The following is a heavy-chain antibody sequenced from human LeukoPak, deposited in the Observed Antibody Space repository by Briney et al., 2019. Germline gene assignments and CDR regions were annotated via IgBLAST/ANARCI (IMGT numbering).Heavy chain of an antibody. J-gene: IGHJ4*02. CDR3: AKGPQTGSFDY. CDR1: GFTFSSYA. V-gene: IGHV3-23*01. Sequence: PGGSLRRSCAASGFTFSSYAMSWVRQAPGKGLEWVSAISGRGGSTDYADSVKGGFTLSRDNSKNTLYLQMNSLRAEDTAVYYCAKGPQTGSFDYWGQGTLVTVSS. CDR2: ISGRGGST. D-gene: IGHD1-1*01.